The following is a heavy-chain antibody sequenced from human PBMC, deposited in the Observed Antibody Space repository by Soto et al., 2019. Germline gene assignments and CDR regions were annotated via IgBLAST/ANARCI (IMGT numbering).Heavy chain of an antibody. Sequence: HPGGSLRLSCAASGFTFSSYWMHWVRQAPGKGLVWVSRINSDGSSTSYADSVKGRFTISRDNAKNTLYLQMNSLRAEDTAVYYCAREKGILSYYGMDVWGQGTTVTVSS. J-gene: IGHJ6*02. CDR3: AREKGILSYYGMDV. D-gene: IGHD2-21*01. CDR1: GFTFSSYW. CDR2: INSDGSST. V-gene: IGHV3-74*01.